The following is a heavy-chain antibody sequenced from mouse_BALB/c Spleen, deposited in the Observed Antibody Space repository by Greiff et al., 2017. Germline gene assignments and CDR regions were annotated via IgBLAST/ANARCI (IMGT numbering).Heavy chain of an antibody. CDR1: GYTFTSYY. J-gene: IGHJ2*01. Sequence: VQLQQSGPELVKPGASVRISCKASGYTFTSYYIHWVKQRPGQGLEWIGWIYPGNVNTKYNEKFKGKATLTADKSSSTAYMQLSSLTSEDSAVYFCARGGLRQGGFDYWGQGTTLTVSS. CDR2: IYPGNVNT. V-gene: IGHV1S56*01. D-gene: IGHD2-2*01. CDR3: ARGGLRQGGFDY.